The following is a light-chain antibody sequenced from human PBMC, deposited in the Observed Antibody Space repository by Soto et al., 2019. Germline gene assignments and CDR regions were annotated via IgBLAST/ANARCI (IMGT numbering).Light chain of an antibody. Sequence: DIKMTQSPSSLSASVGDRVTITCRESKSLSNYLNWYQQKPEKAPKLLIYAASSMQSGVPSRFSGSGSETDFTLTISSLQPDDSATYYCQKSFSPLWTFGQGTKVEV. CDR2: AAS. J-gene: IGKJ1*01. CDR3: QKSFSPLWT. CDR1: KSLSNY. V-gene: IGKV1-39*01.